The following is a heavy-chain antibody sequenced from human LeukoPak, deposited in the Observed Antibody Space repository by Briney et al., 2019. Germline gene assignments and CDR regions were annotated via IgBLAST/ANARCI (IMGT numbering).Heavy chain of an antibody. V-gene: IGHV3-21*01. CDR3: ARERGYCSSTSCYSMDV. D-gene: IGHD2-2*01. J-gene: IGHJ6*02. Sequence: GGSLRLSCEASGFTFSSYSMNWVRQATGKGLEWVSSISSSSSYIYYADSVKGRFTISRDNAKNSLYLQMNSLRAEDTAVYYCARERGYCSSTSCYSMDVWGQGTTVTVSS. CDR2: ISSSSSYI. CDR1: GFTFSSYS.